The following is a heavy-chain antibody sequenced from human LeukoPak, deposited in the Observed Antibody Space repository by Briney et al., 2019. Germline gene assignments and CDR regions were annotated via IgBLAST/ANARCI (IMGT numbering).Heavy chain of an antibody. D-gene: IGHD2-15*01. J-gene: IGHJ6*04. CDR1: GGTFSSYA. V-gene: IGHV1-69*06. CDR3: ARDGEYCSGGSRYSPYYYYGMDV. Sequence: ASVKVSCKASGGTFSSYAISWVRQAPGQGLEWMGGIIPIFGTANYAQKFQGRVTITADKSTSTAYMELSSLRSEDTAVYYCARDGEYCSGGSRYSPYYYYGMDVWGKGTTVTVSS. CDR2: IIPIFGTA.